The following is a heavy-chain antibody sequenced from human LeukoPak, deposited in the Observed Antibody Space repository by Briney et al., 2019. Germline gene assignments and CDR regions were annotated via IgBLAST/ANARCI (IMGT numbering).Heavy chain of an antibody. CDR1: GFTVSRNY. V-gene: IGHV3-66*04. J-gene: IGHJ4*02. Sequence: GGSLRLSCAASGFTVSRNYMTWVRQAPGRGLEWVSVIYSGVKTDYADSVKGRFTISRDDSKNTLYLQMNNLRAEDTAVYYCARLSSSWYRDYWGQGTLVTVSP. CDR2: IYSGVKT. D-gene: IGHD6-13*01. CDR3: ARLSSSWYRDY.